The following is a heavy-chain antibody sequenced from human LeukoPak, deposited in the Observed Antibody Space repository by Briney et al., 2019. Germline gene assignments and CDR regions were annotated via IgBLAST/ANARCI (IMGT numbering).Heavy chain of an antibody. J-gene: IGHJ4*02. CDR2: INPNSGGT. CDR1: GYTFTGYY. V-gene: IGHV1-2*02. Sequence: ASVKVSCKASGYTFTGYYMHWVRQAPGQGLEWIGWINPNSGGTNYAQKFQGRVTMTRDTSISTAYMELSRLRSDDTAVYYCARDYGVGATGIDYWGQGTLVTVSS. D-gene: IGHD1-26*01. CDR3: ARDYGVGATGIDY.